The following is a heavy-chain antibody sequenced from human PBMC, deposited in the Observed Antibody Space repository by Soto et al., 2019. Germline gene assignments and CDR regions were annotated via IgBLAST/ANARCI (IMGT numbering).Heavy chain of an antibody. CDR2: IYYSGSS. V-gene: IGHV4-59*01. Sequence: SETLSLTCTVSGGSISSYYWSWIRQPPGKGLEWIAYIYYSGSSNYNPSLKSRVTISADTSKNQFSLKLNSVTAADTAVYYCARSRRSWFDPWGQGTLVTVSS. CDR3: ARSRRSWFDP. CDR1: GGSISSYY. J-gene: IGHJ5*02.